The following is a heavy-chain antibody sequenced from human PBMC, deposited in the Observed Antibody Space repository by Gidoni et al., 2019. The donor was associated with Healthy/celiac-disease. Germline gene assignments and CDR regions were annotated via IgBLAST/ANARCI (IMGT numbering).Heavy chain of an antibody. J-gene: IGHJ4*02. CDR3: ARKEDTAMVG. D-gene: IGHD5-18*01. V-gene: IGHV1-69*01. Sequence: QAPGQGLEWMGGIIPIFGTANYAQKFQGRVTITADESTSTAYMELSSLRSEDTAVYYCARKEDTAMVGWGQGTLVTVSS. CDR2: IIPIFGTA.